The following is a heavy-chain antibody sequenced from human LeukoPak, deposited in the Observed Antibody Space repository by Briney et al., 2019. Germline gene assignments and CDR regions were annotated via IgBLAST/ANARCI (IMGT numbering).Heavy chain of an antibody. D-gene: IGHD3-10*01. V-gene: IGHV4-59*08. CDR3: ASDVGTYLYY. CDR1: VRSISRYY. J-gene: IGHJ4*02. Sequence: SGTLSLTCTVSVRSISRYYWTWIRQPPGKGLEWIGYIFYSGGSNYNPSLKGRVTISVDTSKNQFSLKLSSVTAADTAVYYCASDVGTYLYYWGQGTLVTVSS. CDR2: IFYSGGS.